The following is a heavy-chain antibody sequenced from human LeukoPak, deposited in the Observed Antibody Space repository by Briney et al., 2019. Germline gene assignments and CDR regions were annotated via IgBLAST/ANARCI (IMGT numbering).Heavy chain of an antibody. D-gene: IGHD6-25*01. Sequence: GGSLRVSCAASGFTFSSYWMHWVRQAPGKGLVWVSRINSDGSSTDYADSVKGRFTISRDNAKNTLYLQMNSLRAEDTAVYYCARAGLVAADYPFDYWGQGTLVSVSS. CDR3: ARAGLVAADYPFDY. J-gene: IGHJ4*02. V-gene: IGHV3-74*01. CDR2: INSDGSST. CDR1: GFTFSSYW.